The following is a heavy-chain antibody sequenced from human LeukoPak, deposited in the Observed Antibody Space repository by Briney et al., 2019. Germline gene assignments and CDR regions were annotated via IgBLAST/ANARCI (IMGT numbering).Heavy chain of an antibody. D-gene: IGHD3-22*01. Sequence: SETLSLTCAVYGGSFSGYYWSWIRQPPGKGLEWIGEINHSGSTNYNPSLKSRVTISVDTSKNQFSLKLSSVTAADTAVYYCASSYDSSGYYYGYWGQGTLVTVSS. CDR1: GGSFSGYY. CDR2: INHSGST. J-gene: IGHJ4*02. CDR3: ASSYDSSGYYYGY. V-gene: IGHV4-34*01.